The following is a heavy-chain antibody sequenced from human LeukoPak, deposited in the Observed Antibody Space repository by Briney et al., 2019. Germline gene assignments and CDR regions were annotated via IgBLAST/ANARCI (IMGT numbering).Heavy chain of an antibody. V-gene: IGHV3-74*01. CDR2: INSDESST. CDR1: GFTFSTYW. J-gene: IGHJ4*02. Sequence: GGSLRLSCAASGFTFSTYWMHWVSQAPGKGLVWVSRINSDESSTTYADSVKGRFTISRDNAKNTLYLQMNSLRAEDTAVYYCAKSRRAYCSGGSCFGLWDYWGQGTLVTVSS. D-gene: IGHD2-15*01. CDR3: AKSRRAYCSGGSCFGLWDY.